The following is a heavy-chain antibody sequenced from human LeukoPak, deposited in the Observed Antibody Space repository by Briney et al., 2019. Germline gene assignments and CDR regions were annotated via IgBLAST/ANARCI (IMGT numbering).Heavy chain of an antibody. D-gene: IGHD1-1*01. CDR3: ARGRGGEQGDDHNYFDY. CDR2: IIPIFGTA. CDR1: GGTFSSYA. V-gene: IGHV1-69*05. J-gene: IGHJ4*02. Sequence: SVKVSCKASGGTFSSYAISWVRQAPGQGLEWMGGIIPIFGTANYAQKFQGRVTITTDESTSTAYMELRSLRSDDTAVYYCARGRGGEQGDDHNYFDYWGQGTLVTVSS.